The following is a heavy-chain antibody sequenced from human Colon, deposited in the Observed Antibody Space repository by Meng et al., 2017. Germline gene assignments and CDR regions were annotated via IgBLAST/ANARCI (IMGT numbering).Heavy chain of an antibody. Sequence: QGHLRESGPGLVKPSGTLSLTWAVSGGSISSSNWWSWVRQPPGKGLEWIGEIYHSGSTNYNPSLKSRVTISVDKSKNQFSLKLSSVTAADTAVYYCASFPPPGKQWLVTDYWGQGTLVTVSS. V-gene: IGHV4-4*02. D-gene: IGHD6-19*01. CDR1: GGSISSSNW. CDR2: IYHSGST. CDR3: ASFPPPGKQWLVTDY. J-gene: IGHJ4*02.